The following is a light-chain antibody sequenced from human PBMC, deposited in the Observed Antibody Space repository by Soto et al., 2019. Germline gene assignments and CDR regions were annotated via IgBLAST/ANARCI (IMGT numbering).Light chain of an antibody. CDR3: QQHNSFSIT. Sequence: ERVMTQSPATLSVSPGERATLSCRASQSVSSNLAWYQQKPGQAPRLLIYGASTRATGIPARFSGSGSGTEFTLTISSLQSEDFATYYCQQHNSFSITFGQGTRLEI. V-gene: IGKV3-15*01. CDR2: GAS. CDR1: QSVSSN. J-gene: IGKJ5*01.